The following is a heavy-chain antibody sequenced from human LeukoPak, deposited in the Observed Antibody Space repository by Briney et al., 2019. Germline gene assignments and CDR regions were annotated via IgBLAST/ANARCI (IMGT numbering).Heavy chain of an antibody. CDR2: IIPIFGTA. Sequence: ASVKVSCKASGGTFSSYAISWVRQAPGQGLEWMGGIIPIFGTANYAQKFQGRVTITTDESTCTAYMELSSLRSEDTAVYYCARGGDYYDSTHWGQGTLVTVSS. CDR1: GGTFSSYA. V-gene: IGHV1-69*05. J-gene: IGHJ4*02. D-gene: IGHD3-22*01. CDR3: ARGGDYYDSTH.